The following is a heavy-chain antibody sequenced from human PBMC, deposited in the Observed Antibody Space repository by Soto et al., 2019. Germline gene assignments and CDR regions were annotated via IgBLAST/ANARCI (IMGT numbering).Heavy chain of an antibody. Sequence: SETLSLTCAVYGGSFSGYYWSWIRQPPGKGLEWIGEINHSGSTNYNPSLKSRVTISVDTSKNQFSVKLCSVTAADTAVYYCAGLSAGLYYYYYYYGKDVWGQGMTVTGS. J-gene: IGHJ6*02. CDR2: INHSGST. V-gene: IGHV4-34*01. CDR3: AGLSAGLYYYYYYYGKDV. CDR1: GGSFSGYY. D-gene: IGHD2-15*01.